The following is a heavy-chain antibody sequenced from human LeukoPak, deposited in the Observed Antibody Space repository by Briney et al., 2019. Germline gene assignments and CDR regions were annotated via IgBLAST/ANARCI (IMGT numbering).Heavy chain of an antibody. CDR1: GYNFITYY. D-gene: IGHD3-10*01. CDR3: ARDPYGFYFDN. V-gene: IGHV1-46*01. J-gene: IGHJ4*02. CDR2: IDTNVGRP. Sequence: ASVKLSCKSSGYNFITYYIHWVRHAPGQGLEWMGIIDTNVGRPTYAQHFQGRVTMTRDTSTSTVYMELSNLRSEDTAVYFCARDPYGFYFDNWGLGTLVTVSS.